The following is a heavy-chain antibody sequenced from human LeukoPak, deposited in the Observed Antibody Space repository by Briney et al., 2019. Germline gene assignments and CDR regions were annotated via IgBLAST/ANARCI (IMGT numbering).Heavy chain of an antibody. D-gene: IGHD3-16*01. V-gene: IGHV1-46*01. Sequence: GASVNVSCKASGYTFTSYYMHWVRQAPGQGLEWMGIINPSGGSTSYAQKFQGRITVTRDTSTSTVYMELSSLRSEDTAIYFCARIWRGKYYFDYWGQGTLVTVSS. CDR3: ARIWRGKYYFDY. J-gene: IGHJ4*02. CDR1: GYTFTSYY. CDR2: INPSGGST.